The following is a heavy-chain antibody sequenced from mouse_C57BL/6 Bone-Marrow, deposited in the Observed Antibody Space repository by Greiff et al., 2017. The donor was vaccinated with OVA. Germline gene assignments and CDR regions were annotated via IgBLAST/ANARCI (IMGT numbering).Heavy chain of an antibody. J-gene: IGHJ4*01. CDR3: TRRGGRFFYAMDY. V-gene: IGHV7-3*01. Sequence: EVKLMESGGGLVQPGGSLSLSCAASGFTFTDYYMSWVRQPPGKGLEWLGFIRNKANGYTTEYSASVKGRFTISRDNSQSILYLQMNALRAEDSATYYCTRRGGRFFYAMDYWGQGTSVTVSS. CDR2: IRNKANGYTT. CDR1: GFTFTDYY.